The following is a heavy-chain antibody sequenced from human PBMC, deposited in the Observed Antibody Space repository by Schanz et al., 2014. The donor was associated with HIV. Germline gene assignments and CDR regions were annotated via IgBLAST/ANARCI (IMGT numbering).Heavy chain of an antibody. CDR3: AREYCGGDCYSYGTYGMDV. CDR2: ISDSGSRR. Sequence: QVQMVESGGGLVKPGGSRRLSCVASGFIFSDFYMTWIRQAPGKGLEWISYISDSGSRRFYADSVQGRFTISRDNTKNSLYLEMNSLRAEDTAVYYCAREYCGGDCYSYGTYGMDVWGQGTTVTVSS. J-gene: IGHJ6*02. V-gene: IGHV3-11*04. CDR1: GFIFSDFY. D-gene: IGHD2-21*02.